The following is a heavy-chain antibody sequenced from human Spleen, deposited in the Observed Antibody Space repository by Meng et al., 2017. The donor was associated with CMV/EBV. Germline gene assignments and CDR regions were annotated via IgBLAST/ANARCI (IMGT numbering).Heavy chain of an antibody. CDR2: IYPNEYT. D-gene: IGHD3-3*01. J-gene: IGHJ4*02. CDR1: GFTVSRNY. CDR3: ARGDDNFWSGYYLDY. V-gene: IGHV3-66*02. Sequence: GESLKISCVASGFTVSRNYMSWVRQTPGKGLEWVSVIYPNEYTYHADSVKGRFTISRDNFKNTVYLQMNSLRAEDTAVYYCARGDDNFWSGYYLDYWGQGTLVTVSS.